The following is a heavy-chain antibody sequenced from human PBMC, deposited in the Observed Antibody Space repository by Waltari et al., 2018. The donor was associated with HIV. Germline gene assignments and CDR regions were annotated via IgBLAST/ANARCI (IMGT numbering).Heavy chain of an antibody. Sequence: EVQLVESGGGLIQPGGSLRLSCAASGFTVSSNYMSWVRQAPGQGLEWVSVIYSGGSTYYADSVKGRFTISRDNSKNTLYLQMNSLRAEDTAVYYCASAERTTKSIVVVTAMAYWGQGTLVTVSS. V-gene: IGHV3-53*01. CDR2: IYSGGST. J-gene: IGHJ4*02. D-gene: IGHD2-21*02. CDR3: ASAERTTKSIVVVTAMAY. CDR1: GFTVSSNY.